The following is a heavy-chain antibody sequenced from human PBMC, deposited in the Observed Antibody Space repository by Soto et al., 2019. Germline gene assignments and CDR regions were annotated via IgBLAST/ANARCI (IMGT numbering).Heavy chain of an antibody. V-gene: IGHV1-18*01. D-gene: IGHD2-8*01. CDR1: GYTVTNYG. CDR2: ISAYNGNT. CDR3: ARWECNNGVCYNWVSDQ. Sequence: GDSVKTSCRASGYTVTNYGINWVRQAPGQGLEWMGWISAYNGNTNYAQKFQGRVTMTTDTSTSTAYMELKSLRSDDTAVYYCARWECNNGVCYNWVSDQWGQGTLVTVSS. J-gene: IGHJ5*02.